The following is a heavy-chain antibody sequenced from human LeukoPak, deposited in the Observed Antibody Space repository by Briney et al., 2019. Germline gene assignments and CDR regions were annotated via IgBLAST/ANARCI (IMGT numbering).Heavy chain of an antibody. CDR1: GYTFTSYG. CDR2: ISAYNGNT. CDR3: ARDENYFGRYYGSGSYYNVPFDY. Sequence: ASVKVSCKASGYTFTSYGISWVRQAPGQGLEWMGWISAYNGNTNYAQKLQGRVTMTTDASTSTAYMELRSLRSDDTAVYYCARDENYFGRYYGSGSYYNVPFDYWGQGTLVTVSS. D-gene: IGHD3-10*01. J-gene: IGHJ4*02. V-gene: IGHV1-18*01.